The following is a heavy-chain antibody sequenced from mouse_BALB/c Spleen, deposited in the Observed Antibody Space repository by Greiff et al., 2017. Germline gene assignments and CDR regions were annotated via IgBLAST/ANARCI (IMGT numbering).Heavy chain of an antibody. CDR3: ARGGFAY. CDR1: GYTFTSYW. J-gene: IGHJ3*01. CDR2: IYPSDSYT. Sequence: QVQLQQPGAELVRPGASVKLSCKASGYTFTSYWINWVKQRPGQGLEWIGNIYPSDSYTNYNEKFKGKATFTADTSSNTAYMQLSSLTSEDSAVYYCARGGFAYWGQGTLVTVSA. V-gene: IGHV1-69*02.